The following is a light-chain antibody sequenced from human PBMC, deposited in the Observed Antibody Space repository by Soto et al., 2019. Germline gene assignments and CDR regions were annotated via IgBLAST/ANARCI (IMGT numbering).Light chain of an antibody. CDR1: ESISRH. V-gene: IGKV1-39*01. CDR2: AAS. J-gene: IGKJ5*01. Sequence: DIQMTQSPSSLSASVGDRVTTTCRASESISRHLNWYQQKPGKAPNLLIYAASTLQNGVPSRFSGSGSGTDFTLTIRSLQPEDFATYYCQQSYSTLSISFGQGTRLEIK. CDR3: QQSYSTLSIS.